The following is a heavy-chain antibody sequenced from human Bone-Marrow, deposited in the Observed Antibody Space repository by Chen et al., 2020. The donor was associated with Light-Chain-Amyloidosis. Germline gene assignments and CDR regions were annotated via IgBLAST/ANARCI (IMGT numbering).Heavy chain of an antibody. CDR3: ARTTLRYLDY. V-gene: IGHV3-74*01. D-gene: IGHD3-9*01. CDR1: GFSFSTYW. Sequence: EVLLVKSGGEVVQPGGSLRLSCTASGFSFSTYWMHWVRQSPGKGLVSVSRTNSAGTSTTYADSVKGRFTVSRDNTKNTMYLEMNSLRVEDTAVYYCARTTLRYLDYWGQGTLVTVSS. CDR2: TNSAGTST. J-gene: IGHJ4*02.